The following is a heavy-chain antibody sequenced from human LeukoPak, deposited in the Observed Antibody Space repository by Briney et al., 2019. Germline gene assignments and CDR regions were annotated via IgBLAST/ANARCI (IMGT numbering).Heavy chain of an antibody. D-gene: IGHD6-19*01. CDR3: ASNLYSSGWYTDY. V-gene: IGHV4-38-2*02. J-gene: IGHJ4*02. CDR2: IYHSGST. Sequence: SETLSLTCTVSGYSISSGYYWGWIRQPPGKGLEWIGSIYHSGSTYYNPSLKSRVTISVDTSKNQFSLKLSSVTAADTAVYYCASNLYSSGWYTDYWGQGTLVTVSS. CDR1: GYSISSGYY.